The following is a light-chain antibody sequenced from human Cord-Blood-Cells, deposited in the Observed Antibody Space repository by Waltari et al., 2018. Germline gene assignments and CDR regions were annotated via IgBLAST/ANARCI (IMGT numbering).Light chain of an antibody. CDR3: QSYDSSLSGSV. CDR2: GNS. Sequence: QSVLTQPPSVSGAPGQRVTISCTGSSSNIGAGSDVTWYPQLPGTAPKLLIYGNSNRPSGVPDRFSGSKSGTSASLAITGLQAEDEADYYCQSYDSSLSGSVFGGGTKLTVL. CDR1: SSNIGAGSD. J-gene: IGLJ3*02. V-gene: IGLV1-40*01.